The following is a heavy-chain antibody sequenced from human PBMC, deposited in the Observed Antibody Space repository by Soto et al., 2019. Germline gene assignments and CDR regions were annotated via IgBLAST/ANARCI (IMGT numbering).Heavy chain of an antibody. CDR1: GGTFSSYA. CDR3: ARTKNYYYDSSGYYYV. D-gene: IGHD3-22*01. V-gene: IGHV1-69*13. CDR2: IIPIFGTA. Sequence: SVKVSCKASGGTFSSYAISWVRQAPGQGLEWMGGIIPIFGTANYAQKFQGRVTITADESTSTAYMELSSLRSEDTAVYYCARTKNYYYDSSGYYYVWGQGTLVTVSS. J-gene: IGHJ4*02.